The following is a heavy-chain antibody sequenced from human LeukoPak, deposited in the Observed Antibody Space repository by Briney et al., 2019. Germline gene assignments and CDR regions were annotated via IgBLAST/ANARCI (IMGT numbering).Heavy chain of an antibody. CDR3: ARVGVGMYHFDH. J-gene: IGHJ4*02. V-gene: IGHV3-9*01. CDR1: GFTFDDYA. CDR2: ISWNSGSI. Sequence: GGSLRLSCAASGFTFDDYAMHWVRQAPGKGLEWVSGISWNSGSIGYADSVKGRFTISRDNAKNSLYLQMNSLRAEDTAVYYCARVGVGMYHFDHWGQGTLVTVSS. D-gene: IGHD2-2*01.